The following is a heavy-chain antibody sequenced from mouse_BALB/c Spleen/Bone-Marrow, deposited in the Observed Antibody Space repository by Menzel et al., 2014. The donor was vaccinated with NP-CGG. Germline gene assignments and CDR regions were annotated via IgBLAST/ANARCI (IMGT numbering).Heavy chain of an antibody. D-gene: IGHD2-14*01. CDR2: ILPGSGTT. J-gene: IGHJ2*01. CDR1: GYTFSSYW. V-gene: IGHV1-9*01. Sequence: QVQLQQPGAELMKPGASVKISCKATGYTFSSYWIEWVKQRPGRGLEWIGEILPGSGTTNYNEKFKGKATFTADTSSNTAYMQLSSLTSEDSAVYYCARGTYRYYSDYWGQGTTLTVSS. CDR3: ARGTYRYYSDY.